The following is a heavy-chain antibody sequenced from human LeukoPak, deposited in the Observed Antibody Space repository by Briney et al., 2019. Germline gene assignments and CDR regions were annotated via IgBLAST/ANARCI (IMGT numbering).Heavy chain of an antibody. V-gene: IGHV3-20*04. CDR3: ARVRRELMWYYFDY. CDR2: INWNGGST. J-gene: IGHJ4*02. D-gene: IGHD2-21*01. Sequence: GGSLRLSCAASGFTFDDYGMSWVRQAPGKGLEWVSGINWNGGSTGYADSVKGRFTISRDNAKNSLYLQMNSLRVEDTALYYCARVRRELMWYYFDYWGQGTLDTVSS. CDR1: GFTFDDYG.